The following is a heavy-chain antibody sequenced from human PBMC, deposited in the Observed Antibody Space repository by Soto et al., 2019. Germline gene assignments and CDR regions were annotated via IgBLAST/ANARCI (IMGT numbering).Heavy chain of an antibody. CDR2: IYYSGST. D-gene: IGHD2-15*01. V-gene: IGHV4-39*01. J-gene: IGHJ4*02. CDR1: GGSISSSSYY. CDR3: FDCSGGSCYSGIPY. Sequence: QLQLQESGPGLVKPSETLSLTCTVSGGSISSSSYYWGWIRQPPGKGLEWIGSIYYSGSTYYNPSLKSRVTISVVTSKNQFSLKLSSVTAADTAVYYCFDCSGGSCYSGIPYWGQGTLVTVSS.